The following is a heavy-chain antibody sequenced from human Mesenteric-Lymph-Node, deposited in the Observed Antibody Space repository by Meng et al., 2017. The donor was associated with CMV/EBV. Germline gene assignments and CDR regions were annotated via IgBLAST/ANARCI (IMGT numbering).Heavy chain of an antibody. CDR1: YSLTSYW. CDR2: IYPGDSDT. J-gene: IGHJ4*02. Sequence: YSLTSYWIGWVRQMPGKGLEWMGIIYPGDSDTRYSPSFQGQVTISADKSISTAYLQWSSLKASDTAMYYCARPPGCSSTSCYAYFDYWGQGTLVTVSS. D-gene: IGHD2-2*01. V-gene: IGHV5-51*01. CDR3: ARPPGCSSTSCYAYFDY.